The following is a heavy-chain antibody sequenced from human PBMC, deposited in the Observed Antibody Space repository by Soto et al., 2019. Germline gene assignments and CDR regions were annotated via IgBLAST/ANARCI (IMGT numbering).Heavy chain of an antibody. CDR1: GGTFSSYT. D-gene: IGHD3-10*01. Sequence: QVQLVQSGAKVKKPGSSVKVSCKASGGTFSSYTISWVRQAPRQGLEWMGRIIPILGIANYAQKFQGRVTITADKSTSTAYMELSSLRSEDTAVYYCARDLDGSGSSPDSTDYWGQGTLVTVSS. J-gene: IGHJ4*02. CDR3: ARDLDGSGSSPDSTDY. V-gene: IGHV1-69*04. CDR2: IIPILGIA.